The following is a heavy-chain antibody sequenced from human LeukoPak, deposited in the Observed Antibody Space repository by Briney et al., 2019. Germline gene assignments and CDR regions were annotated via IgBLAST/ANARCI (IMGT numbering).Heavy chain of an antibody. J-gene: IGHJ6*03. CDR2: ISGSGDST. CDR1: GFTFSSYA. CDR3: AKDPSPSIAVSYYMDV. V-gene: IGHV3-23*01. D-gene: IGHD6-19*01. Sequence: GGSLRLSCAASGFTFSSYAMNWVRQAPGKGLEWVSVISGSGDSTYYADSVKGRFTISRDNSKNTLYLQMNSLRVEDTAVYYRAKDPSPSIAVSYYMDVWGKGTTVTVSS.